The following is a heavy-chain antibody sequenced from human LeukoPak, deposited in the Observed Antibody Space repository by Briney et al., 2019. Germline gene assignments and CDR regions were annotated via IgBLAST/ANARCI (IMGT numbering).Heavy chain of an antibody. CDR3: AALSGSSRWYVAY. CDR1: GGSISSYY. D-gene: IGHD6-13*01. CDR2: IYYSGST. V-gene: IGHV4-59*01. Sequence: SETLSLTCTVSGGSISSYYWSWIRQPPGKGLEWIGYIYYSGSTNYNPSLKSRVTISVDTSKSQFSLKLSSVTAADTAVYYCAALSGSSRWYVAYWGQGTLVTVSS. J-gene: IGHJ4*02.